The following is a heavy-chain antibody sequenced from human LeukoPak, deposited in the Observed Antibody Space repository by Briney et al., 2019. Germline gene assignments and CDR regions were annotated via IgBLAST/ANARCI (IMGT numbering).Heavy chain of an antibody. Sequence: QPGRSLRLSCAASGFTFSSYGMHWVRQAPGKGLEWVAVISYDGSNKYYADSVKGRFTISRDNSKNTLYLQMNSLRAEDTAVYYCARDLTPYYYYYGMDVWGQGTTVTVSS. V-gene: IGHV3-30*03. J-gene: IGHJ6*02. CDR2: ISYDGSNK. CDR3: ARDLTPYYYYYGMDV. D-gene: IGHD2-15*01. CDR1: GFTFSSYG.